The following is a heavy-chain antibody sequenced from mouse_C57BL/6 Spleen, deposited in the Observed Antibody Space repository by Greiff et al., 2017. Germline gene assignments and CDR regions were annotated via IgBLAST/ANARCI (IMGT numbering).Heavy chain of an antibody. CDR1: GYAFTNYL. V-gene: IGHV1-54*01. CDR2: INPGSGGT. Sequence: VKLQESGAELVRPGTSVKVSCKASGYAFTNYLIEWVKQRPGQGLEWIGVINPGSGGTNYNEKFKGKATLTADKSSSTAYMQLSSLTSEDSAVYFCARGGYDYYFDVWGTGTTVTVSS. J-gene: IGHJ1*03. D-gene: IGHD2-4*01. CDR3: ARGGYDYYFDV.